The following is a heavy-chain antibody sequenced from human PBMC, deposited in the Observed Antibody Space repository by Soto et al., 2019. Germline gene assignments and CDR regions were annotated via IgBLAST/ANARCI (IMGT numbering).Heavy chain of an antibody. V-gene: IGHV3-64*01. Sequence: PGGSXRLSCAASGFTFRSYAMHWVRQAPGKGLEYVSVINNDGGTTYYANSVKGRFTISRDNSKNTLYLQMGRLRVEDMAVYYCARVLGLAYMDVWGKGTTVTVSS. J-gene: IGHJ6*03. CDR1: GFTFRSYA. CDR3: ARVLGLAYMDV. CDR2: INNDGGTT.